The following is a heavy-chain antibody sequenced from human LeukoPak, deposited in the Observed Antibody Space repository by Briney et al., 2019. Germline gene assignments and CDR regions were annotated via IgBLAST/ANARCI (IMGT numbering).Heavy chain of an antibody. CDR1: GGSFSGYY. D-gene: IGHD3-9*01. CDR3: ASLGHFDSSGY. V-gene: IGHV4-34*01. Sequence: SETLSLTCAVYGGSFSGYYWSWIRQPPGKGLEWIGEINHSGSTNYNPSLKSRVTISVDTSKNQFSLKLSSVTAADTAVYYCASLGHFDSSGYWGQGTLVTVSS. J-gene: IGHJ4*02. CDR2: INHSGST.